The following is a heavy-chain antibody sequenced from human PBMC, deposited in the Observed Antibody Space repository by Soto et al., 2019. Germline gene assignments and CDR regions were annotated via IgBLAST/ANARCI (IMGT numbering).Heavy chain of an antibody. J-gene: IGHJ4*02. CDR1: GFTFSSYT. D-gene: IGHD4-17*01. Sequence: EVQLVESGGGLVKPGGSLRLSCAASGFTFSSYTMNWVRQAPGKGLEWVSSISSSNTYIYYADSVKGRFTISSDNAKNSLYLQMNSLRAEDTAIYYCARNGADLDYWDQGTLVTVSS. V-gene: IGHV3-21*01. CDR2: ISSSNTYI. CDR3: ARNGADLDY.